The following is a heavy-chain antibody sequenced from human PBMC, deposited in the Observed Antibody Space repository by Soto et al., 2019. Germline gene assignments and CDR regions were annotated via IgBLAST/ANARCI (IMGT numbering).Heavy chain of an antibody. J-gene: IGHJ6*03. V-gene: IGHV3-11*01. D-gene: IGHD3-10*01. CDR3: ARGGYYGSGGYYPYYYYYYMDV. CDR2: ISSSGSTI. CDR1: GFTFSDYY. Sequence: GGSLRLSCAASGFTFSDYYMSWIRQAPGKGLEWVSYISSSGSTIYYADSVKGRFTISRDNAKNSLYLQMNSLRAEDTAVYYCARGGYYGSGGYYPYYYYYYMDVWGKGTTVTVSS.